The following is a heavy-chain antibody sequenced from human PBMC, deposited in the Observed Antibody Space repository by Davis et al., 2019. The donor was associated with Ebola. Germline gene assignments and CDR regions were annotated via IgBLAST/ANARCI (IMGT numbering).Heavy chain of an antibody. CDR3: ARGLPSYDFWSGYHHYYYYGMDV. Sequence: SETLSLTCAVYGGSFSGIDWSWIRQPPGKGLEWIGQINHSGSTNYNPSLKSRVTLSIDTSKRQVSLKLSSVTAADTAVYYCARGLPSYDFWSGYHHYYYYGMDVWGQGTTVTVSS. J-gene: IGHJ6*02. CDR1: GGSFSGID. V-gene: IGHV4-34*01. D-gene: IGHD3-3*01. CDR2: INHSGST.